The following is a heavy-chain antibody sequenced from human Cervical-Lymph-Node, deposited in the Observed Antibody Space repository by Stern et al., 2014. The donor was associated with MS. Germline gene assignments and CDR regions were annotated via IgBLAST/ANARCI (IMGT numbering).Heavy chain of an antibody. CDR3: ARIAGVRSWIQPLDY. CDR2: INGDGSST. Sequence: EVQLVESGGGLVQPGGSLRLSCAASGFTFSSYWMHWVRQAPGKGLVWVSRINGDGSSTTYAASVKGRFTISRDNAKNTLYLQMNSLRAEDTAVYYCARIAGVRSWIQPLDYWGQGTLVTVSS. J-gene: IGHJ4*02. CDR1: GFTFSSYW. V-gene: IGHV3-74*02. D-gene: IGHD5-18*01.